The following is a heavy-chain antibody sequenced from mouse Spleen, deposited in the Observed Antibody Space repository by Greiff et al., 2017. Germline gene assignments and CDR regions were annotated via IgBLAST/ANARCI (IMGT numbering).Heavy chain of an antibody. D-gene: IGHD4-1*01. V-gene: IGHV1-7*01. CDR1: GYTFTSYW. CDR2: INPSSGYT. CDR3: ARGETGILYYFDY. Sequence: QVQLKQSGAELAKPGASVKLSCKASGYTFTSYWMHWVKQRPGQGLEWIGYINPSSGYTKYNQKFKDKATLTADKSSSTAYMQLSSLTYEDSAVYYCARGETGILYYFDYWGQGTTLTVSS. J-gene: IGHJ2*01.